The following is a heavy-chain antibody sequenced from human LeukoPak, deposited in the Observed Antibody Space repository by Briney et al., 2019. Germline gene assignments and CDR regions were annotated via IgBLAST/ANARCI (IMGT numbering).Heavy chain of an antibody. CDR1: GYTLTELS. CDR3: ATGDDYAYYYGMDV. D-gene: IGHD4-17*01. J-gene: IGHJ6*02. CDR2: FDPEDGET. V-gene: IGHV1-24*01. Sequence: ASVKVSCKVSGYTLTELSMHWVRQAPGKGLEWMGGFDPEDGETIYAQEFQGRVTMTEDTSTDTAYMELSSLRSEDTAVYYCATGDDYAYYYGMDVWGQGTTVTVSS.